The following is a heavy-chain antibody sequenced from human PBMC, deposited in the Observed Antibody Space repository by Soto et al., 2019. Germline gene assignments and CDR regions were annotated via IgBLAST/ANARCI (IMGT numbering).Heavy chain of an antibody. CDR3: AREWSGGRRDGNPDKYSGMDV. V-gene: IGHV4-31*03. J-gene: IGHJ6*01. D-gene: IGHD2-15*01. CDR2: MYYSWDA. CDR1: VGSVSGGSFY. Sequence: TLSLTCTVSVGSVSGGSFYLNWIGRHPGKGLGVIGYMYYSWDAYYNPSLRSRVIISLDTSKNPFSLRLNYVTAAETAVYYCAREWSGGRRDGNPDKYSGMDVWGHGTKVT.